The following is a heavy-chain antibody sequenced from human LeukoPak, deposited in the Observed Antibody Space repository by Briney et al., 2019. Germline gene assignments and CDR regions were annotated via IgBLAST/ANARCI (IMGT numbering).Heavy chain of an antibody. CDR1: GFTFSSYW. CDR2: IKQDGSEK. D-gene: IGHD4-11*01. Sequence: GGSLRLSCAASGFTFSSYWMSWVRQAPGKGLEWVANIKQDGSEKYYVDSVKGRFTISRDNAKMSLYLQMNSLRVEDTAVYYCATYSTRNAREFQSWGQGTLVTVSS. J-gene: IGHJ1*01. V-gene: IGHV3-7*01. CDR3: ATYSTRNAREFQS.